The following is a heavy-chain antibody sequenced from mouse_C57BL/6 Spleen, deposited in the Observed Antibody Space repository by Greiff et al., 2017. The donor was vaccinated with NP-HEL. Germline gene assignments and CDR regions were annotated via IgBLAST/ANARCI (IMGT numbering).Heavy chain of an antibody. V-gene: IGHV1-64*01. D-gene: IGHD2-1*01. CDR2: IHPNSGST. J-gene: IGHJ2*01. CDR3: AKGVYYGNSYYFDY. CDR1: GYTFTSYW. Sequence: VQLQQPGAELVKPGASVKLSCKASGYTFTSYWMHWVKQRPGQGLEWIGMIHPNSGSTNYNEKFKSKATLTVDKSSSTAYMQLSSLTSEDSAVYYCAKGVYYGNSYYFDYWGQGTTLTVSS.